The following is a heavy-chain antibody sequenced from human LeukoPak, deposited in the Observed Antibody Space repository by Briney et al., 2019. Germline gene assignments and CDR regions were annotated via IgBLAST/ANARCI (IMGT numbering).Heavy chain of an antibody. V-gene: IGHV3-20*04. CDR3: APTSIAAPFDY. D-gene: IGHD6-6*01. Sequence: GGSLRLSCAASGFTFDDYGMSWVRQVPGKGLEWVSGINWIGGSTGYADSVKGRFTISRDNAKNTLYLQMNSLRAEDTAVYYCAPTSIAAPFDYWGQGTLVTVSS. CDR2: INWIGGST. CDR1: GFTFDDYG. J-gene: IGHJ4*02.